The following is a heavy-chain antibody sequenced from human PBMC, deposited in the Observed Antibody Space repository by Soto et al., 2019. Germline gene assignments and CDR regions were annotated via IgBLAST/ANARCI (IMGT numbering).Heavy chain of an antibody. CDR1: GGSISSGDYY. CDR2: IYYSGST. Sequence: SETLSLTCTVSGGSISSGDYYWSWIRQPPGKGLEWIGYIYYSGSTYYNPSLKSRVTISVDTSKNQFSLKLSSVTAADTAVYYCAREHYYDSSGYYAPFDYWGQGTLVTVSS. D-gene: IGHD3-22*01. J-gene: IGHJ4*02. V-gene: IGHV4-30-4*01. CDR3: AREHYYDSSGYYAPFDY.